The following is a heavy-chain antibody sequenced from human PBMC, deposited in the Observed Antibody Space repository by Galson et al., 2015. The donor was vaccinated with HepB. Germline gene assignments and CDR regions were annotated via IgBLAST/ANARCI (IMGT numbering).Heavy chain of an antibody. CDR1: GFTFSGSA. CDR2: IRSKANNYAA. D-gene: IGHD2-2*01. Sequence: SLRLSCAASGFTFSGSAIHWVRQASGKGPEWIGRIRSKANNYAASYVSALKGRFTISRDDLKNMAYLHMRSLKIEDTAVYYCMRSGDLSGYSSRWDQGTLVTVSP. J-gene: IGHJ4*02. CDR3: MRSGDLSGYSSR. V-gene: IGHV3-73*01.